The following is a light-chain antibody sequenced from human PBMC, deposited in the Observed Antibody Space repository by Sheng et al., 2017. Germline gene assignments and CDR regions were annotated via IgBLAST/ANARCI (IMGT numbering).Light chain of an antibody. CDR2: HAS. CDR3: QQYHSWPMYT. V-gene: IGKV3D-15*01. CDR1: QSVSSSY. J-gene: IGKJ2*01. Sequence: EIVLTQSPGTLSLSPGERATLSCRASQSVSSSYLAWYQQKPGQAPRLLIVHASTRADDVPARFSGSGSGTEFTLTISSLQSEDSAVYYCQQYHSWPMYTFGQGTRLEIK.